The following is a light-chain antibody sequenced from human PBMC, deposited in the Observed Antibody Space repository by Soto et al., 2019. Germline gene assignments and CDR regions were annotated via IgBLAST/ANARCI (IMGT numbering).Light chain of an antibody. CDR2: RNI. J-gene: IGLJ3*02. V-gene: IGLV1-47*01. Sequence: QSVLTQPPSASGTPGQRVTISCSGSSSNIGSNYVYWYQQLPGTAPKLLIYRNIQRPSGVPDRFSGSKSGTSASLAISGLRSEDEADYYCAAWDASQSGWVFGGGTKLTVL. CDR3: AAWDASQSGWV. CDR1: SSNIGSNY.